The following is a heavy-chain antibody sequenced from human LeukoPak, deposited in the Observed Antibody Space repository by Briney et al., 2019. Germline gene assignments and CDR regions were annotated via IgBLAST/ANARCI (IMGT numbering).Heavy chain of an antibody. D-gene: IGHD3-22*01. Sequence: GGSLRLSCAASGFTFSSYGMSWVRQAPGKGLEWVSAISGSGGSTYYADSVKGRFTISRDNSKNTLYLQMNSLRAEDTAVYYCARDRGGLITMIVVVISAFDIWGQGTMVTVSS. V-gene: IGHV3-23*01. CDR1: GFTFSSYG. CDR2: ISGSGGST. CDR3: ARDRGGLITMIVVVISAFDI. J-gene: IGHJ3*02.